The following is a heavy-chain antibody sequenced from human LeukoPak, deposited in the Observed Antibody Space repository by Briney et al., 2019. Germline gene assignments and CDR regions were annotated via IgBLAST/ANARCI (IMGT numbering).Heavy chain of an antibody. CDR2: INPNSGGT. D-gene: IGHD2-2*01. CDR1: GYTFTGYY. V-gene: IGHV1-2*02. Sequence: ASVKVSCKASGYTFTGYYMHWVRQAPGQGLEWMGWINPNSGGTNYAQKFQGRVTMTRDTSISTAYMELSRLRSDDTAVHYCAREYCSSTSCFRYFDYWGQGTLVTVSS. J-gene: IGHJ4*02. CDR3: AREYCSSTSCFRYFDY.